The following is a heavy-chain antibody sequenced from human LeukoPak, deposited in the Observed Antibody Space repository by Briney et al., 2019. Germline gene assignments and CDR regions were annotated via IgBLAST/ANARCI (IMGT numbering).Heavy chain of an antibody. CDR2: INHSGST. D-gene: IGHD5-18*01. CDR3: ARGRGYSYGYGMDV. V-gene: IGHV4-39*07. J-gene: IGHJ6*02. Sequence: PSETLSLTCTVSGGSLSSGSYYWSWIRQPPGKGLEWIGEINHSGSTNYNPSLKSRVTISVDTSKNQFSLKLSSVTAADTAVYYCARGRGYSYGYGMDVWGQGTTVTVSS. CDR1: GGSLSSGSYY.